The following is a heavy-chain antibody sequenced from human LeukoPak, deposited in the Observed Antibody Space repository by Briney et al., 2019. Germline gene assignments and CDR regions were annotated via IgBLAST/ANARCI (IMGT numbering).Heavy chain of an antibody. Sequence: GGSLRLSCAASGFTFSSYAMSWVRQTPGKGLERVSAISGSGGSTYYADSVKGRFTISRDNSKNTLFLQMNSLRAEDTAPYYCAKSVAIYFYYGLDVWGQGTTVAVSS. CDR2: ISGSGGST. J-gene: IGHJ6*02. CDR1: GFTFSSYA. D-gene: IGHD3-3*01. CDR3: AKSVAIYFYYGLDV. V-gene: IGHV3-23*01.